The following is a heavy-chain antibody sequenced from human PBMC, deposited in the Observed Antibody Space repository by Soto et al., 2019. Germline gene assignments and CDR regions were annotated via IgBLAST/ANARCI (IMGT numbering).Heavy chain of an antibody. CDR2: IWYDGSNK. V-gene: IGHV3-33*06. CDR1: GFTFSSYG. J-gene: IGHJ4*02. CDR3: AKDETLVVPAAAPTY. Sequence: PGGSLRLSCAASGFTFSSYGMHWVRQAPGKGLEWVAVIWYDGSNKYYADSVKGRFTISRDNSKNTLYLQMNSLRAEDTAVYYCAKDETLVVPAAAPTYWGQGTLVTVSS. D-gene: IGHD2-2*01.